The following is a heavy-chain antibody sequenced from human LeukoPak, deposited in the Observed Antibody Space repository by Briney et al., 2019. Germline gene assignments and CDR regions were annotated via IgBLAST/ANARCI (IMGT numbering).Heavy chain of an antibody. J-gene: IGHJ4*02. Sequence: GGSLRLSCAASGFSFSTFGMHWARRAPGKGLEWVAVIWNDGSKKFYAESVKGQFTISRDNSQNTLYLQMNRLRAEDTAVYYCGRDSLGGDYWGQGTLVTVSS. CDR3: GRDSLGGDY. CDR1: GFSFSTFG. V-gene: IGHV3-33*08. CDR2: IWNDGSKK. D-gene: IGHD3-16*01.